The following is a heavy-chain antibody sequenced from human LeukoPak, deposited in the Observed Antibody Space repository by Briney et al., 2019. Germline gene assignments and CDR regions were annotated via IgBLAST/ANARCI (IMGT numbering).Heavy chain of an antibody. CDR2: IKSDGSST. J-gene: IGHJ6*03. CDR1: GFIFSNYW. CDR3: ARAHYMDV. V-gene: IGHV3-74*01. Sequence: PGGSLRLSCAASGFIFSNYWMHWVRQAPGEGLVWVSRIKSDGSSTSYADSVKGRFTISRDNAKNTLYPQMNSLRAEDTAVYYCARAHYMDVWGKGTTVTVSS.